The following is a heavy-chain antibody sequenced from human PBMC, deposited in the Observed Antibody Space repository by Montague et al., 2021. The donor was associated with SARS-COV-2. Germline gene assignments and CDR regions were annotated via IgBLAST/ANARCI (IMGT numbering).Heavy chain of an antibody. J-gene: IGHJ4*02. CDR2: IKEDGSEK. CDR3: AREYFDNSGMGHY. Sequence: SLRLSCAASGFTFSSYWMSWVRQAPGKGLEWVANIKEDGSEKKYVGSVKGRFTISRDNAKDSLYPQMNSLRAEDTAVYYCAREYFDNSGMGHYWGQGTLVTVSS. V-gene: IGHV3-7*01. D-gene: IGHD3-22*01. CDR1: GFTFSSYW.